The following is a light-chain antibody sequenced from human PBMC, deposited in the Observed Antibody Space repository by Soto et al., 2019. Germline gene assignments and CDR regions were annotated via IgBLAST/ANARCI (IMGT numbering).Light chain of an antibody. Sequence: IHMTTSYFHVSAFVGHRVTINCRASQSISSWLAWYQQKPGKTPKLLIYAASTLQSGVPSRFSGSGSGTDFTLTISSLQPEDFATYYCQQVESYPSTFGGGTKV. CDR2: AAS. V-gene: IGKV1-12*02. CDR1: QSISSW. J-gene: IGKJ4*01. CDR3: QQVESYPST.